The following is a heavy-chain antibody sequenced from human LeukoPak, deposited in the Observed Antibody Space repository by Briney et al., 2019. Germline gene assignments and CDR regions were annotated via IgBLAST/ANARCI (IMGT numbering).Heavy chain of an antibody. V-gene: IGHV3-30*04. CDR3: ARDDIVVVVAATRPEIDYYYGMDV. J-gene: IGHJ6*02. CDR1: GSTFSSYA. Sequence: AGGSLRLSCAASGSTFSSYAMHWVRQAPGKGLEWVAVISYDGSNKYYADSVKGRFTISRDNSKNTLYLQMNSLRAEDTAVYYCARDDIVVVVAATRPEIDYYYGMDVWGQGTTVTVSS. D-gene: IGHD2-15*01. CDR2: ISYDGSNK.